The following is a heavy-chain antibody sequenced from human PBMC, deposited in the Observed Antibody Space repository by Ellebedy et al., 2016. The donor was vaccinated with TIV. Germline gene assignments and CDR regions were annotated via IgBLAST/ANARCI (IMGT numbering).Heavy chain of an antibody. CDR3: ARAYYDFWSGYYAPRYFDY. V-gene: IGHV4-61*01. Sequence: SETLSLXXTVSGGSVSSGSYYWSWIRQPPGKGLEWIGYIYYSGSTNYNPSLKSRVTISVDTSKNQFSLKLSSVTAADTAVYYCARAYYDFWSGYYAPRYFDYWGQGTLVTVSS. CDR1: GGSVSSGSYY. CDR2: IYYSGST. D-gene: IGHD3-3*01. J-gene: IGHJ4*02.